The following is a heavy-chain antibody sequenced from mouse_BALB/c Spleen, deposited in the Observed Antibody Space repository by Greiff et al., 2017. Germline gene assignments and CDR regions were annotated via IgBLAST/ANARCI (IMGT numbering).Heavy chain of an antibody. J-gene: IGHJ4*01. CDR1: GYTFTDYA. Sequence: QVQLQQSGAELVRPGVSVKISCKGSGYTFTDYAMHWVKQSHAKSLEWIGVISTYYGDASYNQKFKGKATMTVDKSSSTAYMELARLTSEDSAIYYCAGDGNYSYAMDYWGQGTSVTVSS. D-gene: IGHD2-1*01. V-gene: IGHV1S137*01. CDR3: AGDGNYSYAMDY. CDR2: ISTYYGDA.